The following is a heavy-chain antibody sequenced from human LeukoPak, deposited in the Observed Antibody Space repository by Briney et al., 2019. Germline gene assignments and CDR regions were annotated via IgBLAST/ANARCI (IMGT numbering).Heavy chain of an antibody. Sequence: KPGGSLRLSCAASGFTFSNYNMNWVRQAPGKGLEWVSSITSGSSSHIYYTDSVKGRFTISRDNAKNSLFLQMNSLRVEDTAVYYCARDFPPDYWGQGTLVTVSS. CDR3: ARDFPPDY. CDR1: GFTFSNYN. J-gene: IGHJ4*02. V-gene: IGHV3-21*01. CDR2: ITSGSSSHI.